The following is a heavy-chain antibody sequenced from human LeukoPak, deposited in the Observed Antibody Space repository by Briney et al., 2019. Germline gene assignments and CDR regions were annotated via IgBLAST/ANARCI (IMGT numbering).Heavy chain of an antibody. CDR1: GVSVSNNY. J-gene: IGHJ6*03. V-gene: IGHV3-53*01. D-gene: IGHD6-6*01. CDR2: VWRDGST. Sequence: GGSLRLSCAVSGVSVSNNYVAWVRQAPGKGLEWVSVVWRDGSTAYPDSVKGRFTISRDNSKNTLYLQMNSLRAEDTAVYYCAKAGRSSSSVPYYMDVWGKGTTVTVSS. CDR3: AKAGRSSSSVPYYMDV.